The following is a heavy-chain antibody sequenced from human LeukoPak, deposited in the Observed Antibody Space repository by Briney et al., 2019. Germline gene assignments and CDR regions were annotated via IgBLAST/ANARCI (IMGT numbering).Heavy chain of an antibody. CDR3: TRSVAPAGWFDP. CDR1: GFTFGDYA. V-gene: IGHV3-49*04. CDR2: IRSKAYGGTT. J-gene: IGHJ5*02. Sequence: GGSLRLSCTASGFTFGDYAMSWVRQAPGKGLEWVGFIRSKAYGGTTEYAASVKGRFTISRDDSKSIAYLQMNSLKTEDTAVYYCTRSVAPAGWFDPWGQGTLVTVSS.